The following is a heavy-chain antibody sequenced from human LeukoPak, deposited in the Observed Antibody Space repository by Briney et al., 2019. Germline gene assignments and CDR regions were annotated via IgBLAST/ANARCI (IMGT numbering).Heavy chain of an antibody. Sequence: SSETLSLTCAVYGGSFSGYYWSWIRQPPGKGLERIGEINHSGSTNYNPSPKSRVTISVDTSKNQFSLKLSSVTAADTAVYYCASAHPDYYMDVWGKGTTVTVSS. J-gene: IGHJ6*03. CDR2: INHSGST. CDR3: ASAHPDYYMDV. V-gene: IGHV4-34*01. CDR1: GGSFSGYY.